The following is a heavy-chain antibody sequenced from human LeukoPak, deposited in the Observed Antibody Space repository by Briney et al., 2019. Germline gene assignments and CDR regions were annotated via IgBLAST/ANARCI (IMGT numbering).Heavy chain of an antibody. CDR2: INTNTGNP. CDR1: GYTFTSYA. J-gene: IGHJ5*02. Sequence: GASVKVSCKASGYTFTSYAMNWVRQAPGQGLEWMGWINTNTGNPTYAQGFTGRFVFSLDTSVSTAYLQISSLKSEDTAVYYCARERITMVRGPRRGWFDPWGQGTLVTVSS. V-gene: IGHV7-4-1*02. D-gene: IGHD3-10*01. CDR3: ARERITMVRGPRRGWFDP.